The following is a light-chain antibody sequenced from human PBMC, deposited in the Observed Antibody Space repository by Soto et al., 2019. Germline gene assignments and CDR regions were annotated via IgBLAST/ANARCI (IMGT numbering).Light chain of an antibody. CDR1: QSVTSSY. J-gene: IGKJ4*01. CDR3: QQYGSSPLT. Sequence: EIVLTQSPGTLSLSPGERATLSCRASQSVTSSYLAWYQQKPGQAPRLLIYGASSRAPGIPDRFSGSGSGTDFTLTISRLEPEGFAVYYCQQYGSSPLTFGGGTKVEIK. V-gene: IGKV3-20*01. CDR2: GAS.